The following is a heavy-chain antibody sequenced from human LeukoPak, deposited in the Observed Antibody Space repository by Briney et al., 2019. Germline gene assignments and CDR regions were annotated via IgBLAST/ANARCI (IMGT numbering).Heavy chain of an antibody. CDR1: GGSINNGDYS. CDR2: IYQSESS. V-gene: IGHV4-30-2*01. CDR3: ARLQDDRTDKPIDY. Sequence: SSETLSLTCAVSGGSINNGDYSWSWIRQPPGKGLEWIGYIYQSESSYYNPSLKSRVTISVDRSKNQLSLKLTSVTAADTAVYYCARLQDDRTDKPIDYWGQGTLVTVSS. J-gene: IGHJ4*02. D-gene: IGHD1-1*01.